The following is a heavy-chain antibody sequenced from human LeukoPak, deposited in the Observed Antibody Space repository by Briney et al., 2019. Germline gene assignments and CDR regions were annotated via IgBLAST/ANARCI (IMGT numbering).Heavy chain of an antibody. Sequence: GGSLRLSCAASGLTFSSYGMHWVRQAPGKGLEWVAVIWYDGSNKYYADSVKGRFTISRDNSKNTLYLQMNSLRAEDTGVYYCARDRSSFDYWGQGTLVTVSS. D-gene: IGHD6-13*01. J-gene: IGHJ4*02. CDR2: IWYDGSNK. V-gene: IGHV3-33*01. CDR3: ARDRSSFDY. CDR1: GLTFSSYG.